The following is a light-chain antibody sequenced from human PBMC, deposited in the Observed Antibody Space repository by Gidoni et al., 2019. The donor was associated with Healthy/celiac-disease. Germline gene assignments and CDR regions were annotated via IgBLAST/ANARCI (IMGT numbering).Light chain of an antibody. CDR1: NIGSKS. J-gene: IGLJ2*01. V-gene: IGLV3-21*03. Sequence: SSVLTQPPSVSVAPGKTARITCGGNNIGSKSVHWYQQKPGQAPGLGVYDDSDRPSGIPERFSGSNAGNTATLTISRVEAGDEADYYCQVWDSSSDHVVFGGGTKLTVL. CDR2: DDS. CDR3: QVWDSSSDHVV.